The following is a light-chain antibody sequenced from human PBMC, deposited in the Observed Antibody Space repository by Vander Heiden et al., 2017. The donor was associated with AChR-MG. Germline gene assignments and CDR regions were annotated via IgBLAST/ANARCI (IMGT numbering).Light chain of an antibody. Sequence: QLVLTQSPPASASLGASVKLTCTLSSGHRSYAIAWHQQQPEKGPRYLMKLNSDGSHSKGDGIPDRFSGSSSGAERYLTISSLQSEDEADYYCQTWGTGIWVFGGGTKLTVL. J-gene: IGLJ3*02. CDR1: SGHRSYA. CDR2: LNSDGSH. V-gene: IGLV4-69*01. CDR3: QTWGTGIWV.